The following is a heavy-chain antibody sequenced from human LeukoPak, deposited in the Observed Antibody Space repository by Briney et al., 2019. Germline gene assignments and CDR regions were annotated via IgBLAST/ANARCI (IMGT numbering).Heavy chain of an antibody. Sequence: ASVKVSCKASGYTFTSYGISWVRQAPGQGLEWMGWISAYNGNTNYAQKLQGRVTMTTDTSTSTAYMELRSLRSDDTAVYYCARDQDYYDSSGYYFGAFDIWGQGTMVTVSS. D-gene: IGHD3-22*01. CDR1: GYTFTSYG. V-gene: IGHV1-18*01. CDR2: ISAYNGNT. J-gene: IGHJ3*02. CDR3: ARDQDYYDSSGYYFGAFDI.